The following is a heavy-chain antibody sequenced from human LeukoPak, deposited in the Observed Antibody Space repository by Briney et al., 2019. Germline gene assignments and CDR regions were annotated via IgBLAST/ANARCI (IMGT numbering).Heavy chain of an antibody. J-gene: IGHJ4*02. Sequence: ASVKVSCKASGYTFTGYYMHWVRQAPGQGLEWMGWINPNSGGTNYAQKFQGRVTMTRDTSICTAYMELSRLRSDDTAVYYCARDDSSGYYYSFDYWGQGTLVTVSS. CDR2: INPNSGGT. CDR1: GYTFTGYY. D-gene: IGHD3-22*01. V-gene: IGHV1-2*02. CDR3: ARDDSSGYYYSFDY.